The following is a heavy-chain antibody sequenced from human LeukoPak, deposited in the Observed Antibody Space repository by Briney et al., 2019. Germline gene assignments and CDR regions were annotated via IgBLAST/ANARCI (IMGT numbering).Heavy chain of an antibody. J-gene: IGHJ4*02. CDR1: GGSISSYY. CDR2: IYTSGST. Sequence: SETLSLTCTVSGGSISSYYWSWIRQPAGKGLEGIGRIYTSGSTNYNPSLKSRVTMSVDTSKNQLSLKLSSVTAADTAVYYCARGAGMVAAPPLDYWGQGTLVTVSS. V-gene: IGHV4-4*07. D-gene: IGHD2-15*01. CDR3: ARGAGMVAAPPLDY.